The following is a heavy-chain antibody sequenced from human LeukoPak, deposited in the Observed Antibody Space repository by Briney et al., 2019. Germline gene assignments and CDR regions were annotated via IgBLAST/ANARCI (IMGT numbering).Heavy chain of an antibody. J-gene: IGHJ4*02. CDR2: IYYSGST. CDR1: GGSISSYY. D-gene: IGHD3-22*01. V-gene: IGHV4-59*08. CDR3: ARSEAYYYDSSGYYDY. Sequence: SETLSLTCTVSGGSISSYYWSWIRQPPGKGLEWIGYIYYSGSTNYNPSLKSRVTISVDTSKNQFSLKLSSVTAADTAVYYCARSEAYYYDSSGYYDYWGQGTLVTVSS.